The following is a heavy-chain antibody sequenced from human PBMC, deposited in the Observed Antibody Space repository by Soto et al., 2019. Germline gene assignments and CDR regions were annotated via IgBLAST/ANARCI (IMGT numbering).Heavy chain of an antibody. CDR2: LNAGTGNT. CDR1: GYTFTSYA. D-gene: IGHD3-10*01. J-gene: IGHJ5*02. CDR3: ARDRPMVRGVIHNWFGP. Sequence: ASVKVSCKASGYTFTSYAMHWVPPAPGQRLEWMRWLNAGTGNTIYSQKFQGRVTITRDTSASTAYMELSSLRSEDTAVYYYARDRPMVRGVIHNWFGPWGQGTLVTVS. V-gene: IGHV1-3*01.